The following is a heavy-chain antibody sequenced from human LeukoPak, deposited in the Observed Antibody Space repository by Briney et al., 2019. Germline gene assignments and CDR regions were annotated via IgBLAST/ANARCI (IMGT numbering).Heavy chain of an antibody. D-gene: IGHD6-19*01. CDR3: AREGTSGWYYFDY. Sequence: PGGSLRLSCAASGLTFSTYWMHWVRQAPGKGLVWVSRINSDGRSTTYADFVKGRFTISRDNAKNMLYLQMNSLRAEDTAVYYCAREGTSGWYYFDYWGQGTLVTVSS. CDR1: GLTFSTYW. V-gene: IGHV3-74*01. CDR2: INSDGRST. J-gene: IGHJ4*02.